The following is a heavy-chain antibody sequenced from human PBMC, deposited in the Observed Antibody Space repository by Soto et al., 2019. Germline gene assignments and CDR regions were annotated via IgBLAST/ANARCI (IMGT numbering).Heavy chain of an antibody. CDR1: GFTFTTYS. V-gene: IGHV3-21*06. CDR3: ATLTYCSSASCPNYYYVMDV. CDR2: IGSSSNYI. D-gene: IGHD2-2*01. J-gene: IGHJ6*02. Sequence: VSLRLSCAASGFTFTTYSLTWVRQAPGKGLEWVASIGSSSNYIYYADSVKGRFTISRDNAKNSLFLQMNSLRAEDTAVYYCATLTYCSSASCPNYYYVMDVWGQGTTVTVSS.